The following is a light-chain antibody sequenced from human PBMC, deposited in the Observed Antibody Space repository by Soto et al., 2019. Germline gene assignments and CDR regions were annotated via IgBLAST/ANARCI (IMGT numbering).Light chain of an antibody. CDR2: GAS. CDR3: QQYNNWQT. V-gene: IGKV3-15*01. J-gene: IGKJ2*01. Sequence: EIVMTQSPATLSVSPGERATLSCRASQSVSSNLAWYQQKPGQAPRLLIYGASTRATGIPARFSGSGSGTEFTLTISSLQSEDFAVYYCQQYNNWQTFGQGTKVEIX. CDR1: QSVSSN.